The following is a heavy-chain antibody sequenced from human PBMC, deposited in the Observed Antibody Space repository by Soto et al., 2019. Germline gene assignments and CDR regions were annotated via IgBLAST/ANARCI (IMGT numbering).Heavy chain of an antibody. V-gene: IGHV4-59*01. CDR1: GGSISSYY. CDR3: ASDGRLMGWPSYLTYYGMDV. D-gene: IGHD2-8*01. J-gene: IGHJ6*02. Sequence: SETLSLTCTVSGGSISSYYWSWIRQPPGKGLEWIGYIYYSGSTNYNPSRKSRVTISVDTSKNQFSLKLSSVTAADTAVYYCASDGRLMGWPSYLTYYGMDVWGQGTTVTVSS. CDR2: IYYSGST.